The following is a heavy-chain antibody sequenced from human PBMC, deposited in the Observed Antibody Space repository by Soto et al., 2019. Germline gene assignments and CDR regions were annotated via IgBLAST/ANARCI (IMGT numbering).Heavy chain of an antibody. J-gene: IGHJ4*02. Sequence: QVQLVESGGGVVQPGRSLRLSCAASGFTFSSYGMHWVRQAPGKGLEWVAVIWYDGSNKYYADSVKGRFTISRDNSKNTLYLQMNSLRAEDTAVYYCARGGIVVVPAAMYVDYWGQGTLVTVSS. CDR3: ARGGIVVVPAAMYVDY. D-gene: IGHD2-2*01. CDR1: GFTFSSYG. CDR2: IWYDGSNK. V-gene: IGHV3-33*01.